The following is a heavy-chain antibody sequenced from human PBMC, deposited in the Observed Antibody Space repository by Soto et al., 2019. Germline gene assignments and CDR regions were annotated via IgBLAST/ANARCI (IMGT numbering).Heavy chain of an antibody. D-gene: IGHD3-10*01. Sequence: HLQLQESGPGLVKPSETLSLTCTVSGDSISSSDYYWGWIRQPPGKGLEWIGSIHYSGSTYYNPSLKSRVTISVDTSKNQFSLKLSSVTAADTAVYYCARDYHGSGSYYYPIDYWGQGTLVTVSS. CDR3: ARDYHGSGSYYYPIDY. V-gene: IGHV4-39*02. J-gene: IGHJ4*02. CDR2: IHYSGST. CDR1: GDSISSSDYY.